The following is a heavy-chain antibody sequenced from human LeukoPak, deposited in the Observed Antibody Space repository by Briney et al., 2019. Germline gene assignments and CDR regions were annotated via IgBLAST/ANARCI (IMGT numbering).Heavy chain of an antibody. CDR3: ARGGYCSGGSCYSGSWFDP. V-gene: IGHV1-2*02. CDR1: GYTFTGYY. CDR2: INPNSGGT. J-gene: IGHJ5*02. D-gene: IGHD2-15*01. Sequence: GASVKVSCMASGYTFTGYYMHWVRQAPGQGLEWMGWINPNSGGTNYAQKFQGRITMTRDTSISTAYMELSRLRSDDTAVYYCARGGYCSGGSCYSGSWFDPWGQGTLVTVSS.